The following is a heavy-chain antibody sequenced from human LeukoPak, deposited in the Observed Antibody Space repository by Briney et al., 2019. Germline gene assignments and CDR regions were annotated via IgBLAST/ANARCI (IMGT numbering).Heavy chain of an antibody. V-gene: IGHV5-10-1*01. CDR1: GYSFTNYG. D-gene: IGHD3-22*01. CDR2: IDPSDSYS. CDR3: ARQLDYYDKRDY. J-gene: IGHJ4*02. Sequence: GESLKISCKGSGYSFTNYGISWVRRMPGKGLEWMGRIDPSDSYSNYGPSFQGHVTISADRPISPPYLQWPGLKASDPPLNYCARQLDYYDKRDYWGQGTLVTVAS.